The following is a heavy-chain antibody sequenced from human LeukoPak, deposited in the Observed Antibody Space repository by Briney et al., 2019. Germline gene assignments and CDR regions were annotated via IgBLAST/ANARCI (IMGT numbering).Heavy chain of an antibody. V-gene: IGHV1-18*01. Sequence: GASVKVSCKASGYTFTSYGISWVRQAPGQGLEWMGWISAYNGNTNYAQKLQGRVTMTTDTSTSTAYMELRSLRSDDTAVYYCARDTATGDYYDSSGYYPSDYWGQGTLVTVSS. CDR1: GYTFTSYG. CDR3: ARDTATGDYYDSSGYYPSDY. J-gene: IGHJ4*02. D-gene: IGHD3-22*01. CDR2: ISAYNGNT.